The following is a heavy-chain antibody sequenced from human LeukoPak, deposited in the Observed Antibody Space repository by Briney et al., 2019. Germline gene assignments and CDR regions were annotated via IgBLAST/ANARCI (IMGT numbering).Heavy chain of an antibody. Sequence: PGGSLRLSCAASGFTFSSYAMSWVRQAPGKGLEWVSAISGSGGSTYYADSVKGRFTISKDTSKNTLSLQMTSLRAEDTAVYYCASYPSKVPAAAHTPFDYWGQGTLVTVSS. V-gene: IGHV3-23*01. CDR2: ISGSGGST. D-gene: IGHD2-2*01. CDR3: ASYPSKVPAAAHTPFDY. CDR1: GFTFSSYA. J-gene: IGHJ4*02.